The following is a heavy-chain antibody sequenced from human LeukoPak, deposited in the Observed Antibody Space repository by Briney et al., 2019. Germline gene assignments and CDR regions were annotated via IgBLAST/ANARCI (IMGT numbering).Heavy chain of an antibody. J-gene: IGHJ4*02. CDR3: ARAGVLWFGESKFDY. CDR1: GFTFDDYA. D-gene: IGHD3-10*01. CDR2: IYSGGST. Sequence: GGSLRLSCAASGFTFDDYAMHWVRQAPGKGLEWVSVIYSGGSTYYVDSVKGRFTISRDNSKNTLYLQMNSLRAEDTAVYYCARAGVLWFGESKFDYWGRGTQVTVSS. V-gene: IGHV3-53*01.